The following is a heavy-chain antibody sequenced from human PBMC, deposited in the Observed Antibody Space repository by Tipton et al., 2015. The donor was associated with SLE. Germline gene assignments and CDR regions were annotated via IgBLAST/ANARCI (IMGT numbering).Heavy chain of an antibody. Sequence: LRLSCTVSGGSISSSNYYWGWIRQPPGKGLEWIGSIYYSGSTYYNPSLKSRVSISVDTSKNQFFLNLRSVTAADTAVYFCARGGASVLIRKTYFDNWGQGSLVTASS. V-gene: IGHV4-39*07. D-gene: IGHD3-10*01. CDR3: ARGGASVLIRKTYFDN. CDR1: GGSISSSNYY. CDR2: IYYSGST. J-gene: IGHJ4*02.